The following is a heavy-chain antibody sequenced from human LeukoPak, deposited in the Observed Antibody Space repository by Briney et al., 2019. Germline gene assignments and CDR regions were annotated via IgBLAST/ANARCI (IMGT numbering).Heavy chain of an antibody. CDR1: RSSFTSYW. J-gene: IGHJ4*02. Sequence: GESLKISCKGSRSSFTSYWIGWVRQMPGKGLEWMGIIYPGDSDSRYSPSFQGQVTISADKSISTAYLQWSSLKASDTAMYYCARLPVSSGYYYVDYWGQGTLVTVSS. CDR3: ARLPVSSGYYYVDY. D-gene: IGHD3-22*01. V-gene: IGHV5-51*01. CDR2: IYPGDSDS.